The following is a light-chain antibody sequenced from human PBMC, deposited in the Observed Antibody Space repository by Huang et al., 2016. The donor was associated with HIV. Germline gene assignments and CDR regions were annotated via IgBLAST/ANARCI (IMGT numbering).Light chain of an antibody. CDR2: AAS. V-gene: IGKV1-9*01. CDR1: QGITNY. J-gene: IGKJ4*01. CDR3: QQFNSYPFI. Sequence: IQLTQSPSSVSAFVGDRVAITCRASQGITNYVAWYQQKPGKAPKLLMYAASTLERGVPSRFSGSGSGTDFTLAISSLQPEDSVTYYCQQFNSYPFIFGGGTKVEIK.